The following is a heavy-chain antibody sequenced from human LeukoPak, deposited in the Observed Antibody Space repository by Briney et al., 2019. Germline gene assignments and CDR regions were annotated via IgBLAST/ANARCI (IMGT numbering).Heavy chain of an antibody. J-gene: IGHJ3*02. Sequence: SVKVSCKASGGTFSSYAISWVRQAPGQGLEWMGGIIPIFGTANYAQKFQGRVTITTDESTSTAYMELSSLRSEDTAVYYCARDTREWDPTVYAFDIWGQGTMVTVSS. D-gene: IGHD1-26*01. CDR3: ARDTREWDPTVYAFDI. V-gene: IGHV1-69*05. CDR1: GGTFSSYA. CDR2: IIPIFGTA.